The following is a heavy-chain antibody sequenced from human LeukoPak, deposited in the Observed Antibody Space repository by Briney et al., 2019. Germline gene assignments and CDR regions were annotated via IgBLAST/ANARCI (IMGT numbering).Heavy chain of an antibody. V-gene: IGHV3-7*01. CDR2: IKHDGSEK. Sequence: GGSLRLSCAASGFTFSDHWMSWVRRAPGKRLEWVSNIKHDGSEKYYVDSVKGRFTISRDNAKNSLYPQMNNLRAEDTAVYYCARDGYNSFLDYWGQGTLVTVSS. D-gene: IGHD5-24*01. CDR1: GFTFSDHW. CDR3: ARDGYNSFLDY. J-gene: IGHJ4*02.